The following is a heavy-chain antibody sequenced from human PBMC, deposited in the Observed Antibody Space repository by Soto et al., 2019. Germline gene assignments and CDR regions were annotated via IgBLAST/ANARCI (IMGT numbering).Heavy chain of an antibody. CDR3: ARVSGRWELLPHDAFAS. D-gene: IGHD1-26*01. Sequence: SETLSLTCTVSGGSISSSSYYWGWIRQPPGKGLEWIGSIYYSGSTYYNPSLKSRVTISVDTSKNQFSLKLSSVTAADTAVYYCARVSGRWELLPHDAFASRGQGTMVTVSS. CDR1: GGSISSSSYY. J-gene: IGHJ3*02. V-gene: IGHV4-39*01. CDR2: IYYSGST.